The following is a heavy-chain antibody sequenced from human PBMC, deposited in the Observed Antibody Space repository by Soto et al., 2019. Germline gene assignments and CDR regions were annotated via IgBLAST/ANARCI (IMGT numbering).Heavy chain of an antibody. J-gene: IGHJ6*02. CDR2: INHSGVT. Sequence: SETLSLTCAVYGGSFRGYYWSWIRQTPGKGLEWVGEINHSGVTNYNPSLKSPVTISVDTSKNQSSLRLRSVTAADTAMYYCARGGAYYAMDVWGQGTTVTVSS. CDR3: ARGGAYYAMDV. D-gene: IGHD3-10*01. V-gene: IGHV4-34*01. CDR1: GGSFRGYY.